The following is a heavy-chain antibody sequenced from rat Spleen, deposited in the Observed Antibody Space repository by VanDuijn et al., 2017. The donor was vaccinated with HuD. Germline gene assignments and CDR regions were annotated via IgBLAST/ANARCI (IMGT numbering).Heavy chain of an antibody. Sequence: EVQLVESGGGLVQPGRSLKISCAASGFIFSDYHLAWVRQAPTKGLEWVASISTGGGVTHYRDSVRGRFTISRDNAKNTQYLQMDSLRSEDTATYYCARQELRIIPTLDYWGQGVMVTVSS. CDR3: ARQELRIIPTLDY. D-gene: IGHD1-6*01. CDR2: ISTGGGVT. V-gene: IGHV5S13*01. J-gene: IGHJ2*01. CDR1: GFIFSDYH.